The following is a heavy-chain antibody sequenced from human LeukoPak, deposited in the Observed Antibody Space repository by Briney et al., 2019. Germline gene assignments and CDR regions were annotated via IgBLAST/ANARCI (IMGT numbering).Heavy chain of an antibody. CDR1: GGSISSGSYY. CDR2: IYTSGST. CDR3: ARTPYYYDSSEDY. V-gene: IGHV4-61*02. J-gene: IGHJ4*02. D-gene: IGHD3-22*01. Sequence: SQTLSLTRTVSGGSISSGSYYWSWIRQPAGKGLEWIGRIYTSGSTNYNPSLKSRVTISVDTSKNQFSLKLSSVTAADTAVYYCARTPYYYDSSEDYWGQGTLVTVSS.